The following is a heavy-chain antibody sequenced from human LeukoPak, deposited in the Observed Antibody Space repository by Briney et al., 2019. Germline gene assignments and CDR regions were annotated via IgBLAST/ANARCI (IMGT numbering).Heavy chain of an antibody. J-gene: IGHJ4*02. V-gene: IGHV4-4*07. CDR3: ARDSGGRYYESSGYLNY. CDR2: IYTSGST. D-gene: IGHD3-22*01. Sequence: SETLSLTCTVSGGSISSYYWSWIRQPAGKGLEWIGRIYTSGSTNYNPSLKSRVTMSVDTSKNQFSLKLSYVTDADTAVYYCARDSGGRYYESSGYLNYWGQGTLVTVSS. CDR1: GGSISSYY.